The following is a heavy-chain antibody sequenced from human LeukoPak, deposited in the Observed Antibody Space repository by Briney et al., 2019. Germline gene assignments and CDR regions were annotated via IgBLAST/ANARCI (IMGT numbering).Heavy chain of an antibody. CDR3: AREPSSSWSVDY. Sequence: SETLSLTCTVSGGSISSGSYYWSWIRQPAGKGLEWIGRIYTSGSTNYNPSLKSRVTMSVDTSKNQFSLKLSSVTAADTAVYYCAREPSSSWSVDYWGQGTLVTVSS. J-gene: IGHJ4*02. D-gene: IGHD6-13*01. V-gene: IGHV4-61*02. CDR2: IYTSGST. CDR1: GGSISSGSYY.